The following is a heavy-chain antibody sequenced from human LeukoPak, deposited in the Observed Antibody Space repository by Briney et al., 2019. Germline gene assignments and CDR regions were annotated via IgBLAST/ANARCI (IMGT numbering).Heavy chain of an antibody. CDR1: GFTFSSYA. D-gene: IGHD4-17*01. CDR2: ISSSGRNI. Sequence: GGSLRLSCAASGFTFSSYAMSWVRQAPGKGPEWVSAISSSGRNIYYADSVKGRFTISRDNSKNTLYLQMNSLRAEDTAVYYCARDTSYGEDGPWGQGTLVTVSS. V-gene: IGHV3-23*01. J-gene: IGHJ5*02. CDR3: ARDTSYGEDGP.